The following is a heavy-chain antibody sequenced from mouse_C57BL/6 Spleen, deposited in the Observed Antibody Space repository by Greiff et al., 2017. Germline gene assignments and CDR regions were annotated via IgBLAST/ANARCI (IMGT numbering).Heavy chain of an antibody. CDR3: AKVVATPMDY. J-gene: IGHJ4*01. CDR1: GFTFSDYG. D-gene: IGHD1-1*01. CDR2: ISSGSSTI. V-gene: IGHV5-17*01. Sequence: EVKLEESGGGLVKPGGSLKLSCAASGFTFSDYGMHWVRQAPEKGLEWVAYISSGSSTIYYADTVKGRFTISRDNAKNTLFLQMTSLRSEDTAMYYCAKVVATPMDYWGQGTSVTVSS.